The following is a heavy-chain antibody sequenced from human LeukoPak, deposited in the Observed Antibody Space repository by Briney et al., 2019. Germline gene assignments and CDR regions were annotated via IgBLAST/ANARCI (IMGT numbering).Heavy chain of an antibody. CDR3: AREHWAAPDH. CDR2: ISPTGDII. CDR1: GFTFGDYY. V-gene: IGHV3-11*01. D-gene: IGHD3-16*01. Sequence: SGGSLRLSCAASGFTFGDYYMTWIRQAPGRGLEPLSFISPTGDIIKYVDSVKGRFTISRDNAKSSMYLEMNSLRAEDTAVYYCAREHWAAPDHWGQGTLVTVSP. J-gene: IGHJ4*02.